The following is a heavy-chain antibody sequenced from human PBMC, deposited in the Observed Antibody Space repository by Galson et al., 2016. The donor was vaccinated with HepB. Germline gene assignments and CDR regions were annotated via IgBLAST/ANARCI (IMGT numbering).Heavy chain of an antibody. D-gene: IGHD3-3*01. CDR1: GFAFSSYA. J-gene: IGHJ4*02. Sequence: SLRLSCAASGFAFSSYAVNWVRQAPGKGLEWIASISLSGATTHYADSVKGRFTISRDNSKSTLFLEMNSLRTDDTAIYYCARIRTVFDVVIERIDHWGLGTPVTVSS. CDR3: ARIRTVFDVVIERIDH. V-gene: IGHV3-23*01. CDR2: ISLSGATT.